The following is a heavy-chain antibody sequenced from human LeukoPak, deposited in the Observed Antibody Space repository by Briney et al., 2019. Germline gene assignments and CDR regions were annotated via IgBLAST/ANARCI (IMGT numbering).Heavy chain of an antibody. D-gene: IGHD1-26*01. CDR2: INHSGST. CDR3: ARLGRPSGSYLLDY. V-gene: IGHV4-34*01. Sequence: SETLSLTCAVYGGSFSGYYWSWIRQPPGKGLEWIGEINHSGSTNYNPSLKSRVTISVDTSKNQFSLKLSSVTAADTAVYYCARLGRPSGSYLLDYWGQGTLVTVSS. J-gene: IGHJ4*02. CDR1: GGSFSGYY.